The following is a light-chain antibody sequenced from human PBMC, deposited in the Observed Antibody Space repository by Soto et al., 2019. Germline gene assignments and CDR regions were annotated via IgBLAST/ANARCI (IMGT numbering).Light chain of an antibody. V-gene: IGKV1D-13*01. J-gene: IGKJ4*01. CDR1: QGISSA. Sequence: AIQLTQSPSSLSASVGDRVTITCRASQGISSALAWYKQKPGKAPKLLIYDASSLESGVPSRFSGSGSGTDFTLTISSLQPEDFATYYCQQFNNYPALTFGGGTKVEIK. CDR2: DAS. CDR3: QQFNNYPALT.